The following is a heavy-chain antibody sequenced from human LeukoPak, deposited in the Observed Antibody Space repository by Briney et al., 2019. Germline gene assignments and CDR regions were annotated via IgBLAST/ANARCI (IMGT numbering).Heavy chain of an antibody. D-gene: IGHD6-13*01. V-gene: IGHV1-18*01. CDR1: GYTFTSYG. J-gene: IGHJ6*02. CDR2: ISAYNGNT. Sequence: ASVKVSCTAPGYTFTSYGISWVRQAPGQGLEWMGWISAYNGNTNYAQKLQGRVTMTTDTSTSTAYMELRSLRSDDTAVYYCARGYVSSWYIFQGDGMDVWGQGTTVTVSS. CDR3: ARGYVSSWYIFQGDGMDV.